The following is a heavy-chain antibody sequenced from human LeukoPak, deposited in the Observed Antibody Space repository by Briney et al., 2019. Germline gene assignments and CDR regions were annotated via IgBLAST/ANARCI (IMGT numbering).Heavy chain of an antibody. V-gene: IGHV4-30-2*01. D-gene: IGHD3-22*01. Sequence: SETLSLTCAVSGGSISSGGYSWSWIRQPPGKGLEWIGYIYHSGSTYYNPSLKSRVTMSVDTSKNQFSLKLTSVTAADTAVYYCARDSSGENGIWFDPWGQGTLVTVSS. CDR1: GGSISSGGYS. CDR3: ARDSSGENGIWFDP. J-gene: IGHJ5*02. CDR2: IYHSGST.